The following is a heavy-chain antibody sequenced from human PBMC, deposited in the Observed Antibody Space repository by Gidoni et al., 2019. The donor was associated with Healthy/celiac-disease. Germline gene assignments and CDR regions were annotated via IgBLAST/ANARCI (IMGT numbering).Heavy chain of an antibody. CDR2: IKQDGSEK. V-gene: IGHV3-7*01. CDR1: GFTFSSYW. J-gene: IGHJ3*02. CDR3: ARDVGAVAGTLAFDI. Sequence: VQLVESGGGLVQPGGSLRLSCAASGFTFSSYWMSWVRQAPGKGLEWVANIKQDGSEKYYVDSVKGRFTISRDNAKNSLYLQMNSLRAEDTAVYYCARDVGAVAGTLAFDIWGQGTMVTVSS. D-gene: IGHD6-19*01.